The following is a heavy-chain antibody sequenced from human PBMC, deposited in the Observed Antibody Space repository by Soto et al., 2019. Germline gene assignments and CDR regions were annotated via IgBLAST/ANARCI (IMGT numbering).Heavy chain of an antibody. V-gene: IGHV4-34*01. CDR2: MSHSGGT. J-gene: IGHJ3*02. D-gene: IGHD1-1*01. CDR1: GGFVSSGSYY. Sequence: QVQLQQWGAGLLKPSETLSLTCAVYGGFVSSGSYYWSWIRQPPGKGLEWIGEMSHSGGTHFNPPLKSRVTISVDTSKNQCSRKMSSVTAADTALYYCARVERGTATTVVDAFDIWGPGTMVTVSS. CDR3: ARVERGTATTVVDAFDI.